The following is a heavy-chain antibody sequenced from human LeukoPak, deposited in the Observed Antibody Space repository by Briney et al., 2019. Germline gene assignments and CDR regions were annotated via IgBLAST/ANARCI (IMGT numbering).Heavy chain of an antibody. CDR1: GGTFSSYA. CDR2: IIPIFGTA. J-gene: IGHJ4*02. CDR3: AGGDGYSGGFDY. D-gene: IGHD5-24*01. V-gene: IGHV1-69*13. Sequence: VASVKVSCKASGGTFSSYAISWVRQAPGQGLEWMGGIIPIFGTANYAQKFQGRVTITADESTSTAYMELSSLRSEDTAVYYCAGGDGYSGGFDYWGQGTLVTVSS.